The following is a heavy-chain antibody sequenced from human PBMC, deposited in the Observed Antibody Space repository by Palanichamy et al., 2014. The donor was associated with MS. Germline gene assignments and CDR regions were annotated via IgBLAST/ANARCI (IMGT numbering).Heavy chain of an antibody. Sequence: EVQLVESGGGLVQPGGSLRLSCAASGFTFSGFEMTWVRQAPGKGLEWVSYIDTTGTTVNYADSVKGRFTISRDNTKNSLSLQMNSLRAEDTAVYYCARVYYYYYGMDVWGQGTTVTVSS. CDR1: GFTFSGFE. CDR3: ARVYYYYYGMDV. V-gene: IGHV3-48*03. J-gene: IGHJ6*02. CDR2: IDTTGTTV.